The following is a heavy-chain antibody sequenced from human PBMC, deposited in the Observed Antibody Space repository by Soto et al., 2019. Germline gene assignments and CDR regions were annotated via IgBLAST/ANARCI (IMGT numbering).Heavy chain of an antibody. CDR2: VYISGST. J-gene: IGHJ3*02. Sequence: QVQLQESGPGLVKPSETLSLTCTVSGGSISTYYWNWIRQSAGKGLAWIGRVYISGSTNYHPSLKSRVAMSVDTSNNQFSLKVTSVTAADTAVYYCARGGRDGFDIWGQGTMVTVSS. V-gene: IGHV4-4*07. CDR1: GGSISTYY. CDR3: ARGGRDGFDI.